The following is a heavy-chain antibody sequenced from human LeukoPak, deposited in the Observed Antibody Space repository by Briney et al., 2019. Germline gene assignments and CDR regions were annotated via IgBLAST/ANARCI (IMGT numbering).Heavy chain of an antibody. D-gene: IGHD6-13*01. J-gene: IGHJ5*02. CDR3: ARFKGSWYQYNWFDP. CDR1: GGSISSGGYY. CDR2: FYYSGST. V-gene: IGHV4-31*03. Sequence: SETLSLTCTVSGGSISSGGYYWSWIRQHPGKGLEWIGYFYYSGSTYYNPSLKSRVTISVDTSKNQFSLKLSSVTAADTAVYYCARFKGSWYQYNWFDPWGQGTLVTVSS.